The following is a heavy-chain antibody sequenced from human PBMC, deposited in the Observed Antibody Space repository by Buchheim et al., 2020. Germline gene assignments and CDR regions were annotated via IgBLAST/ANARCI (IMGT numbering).Heavy chain of an antibody. D-gene: IGHD3-22*01. CDR2: IWYDGSNK. CDR1: GFTFSSYG. J-gene: IGHJ4*02. CDR3: ARGSCPPPYYYDSSGCYDVLDY. V-gene: IGHV3-33*01. Sequence: QVQLVESGGGVVQPGRSLRLSCAASGFTFSSYGMHWVRQAPGKGLEWVAVIWYDGSNKYYADSVKGRFTISRDNSKNTLYLQMNSLRAEDTAVYYCARGSCPPPYYYDSSGCYDVLDYWGQGTL.